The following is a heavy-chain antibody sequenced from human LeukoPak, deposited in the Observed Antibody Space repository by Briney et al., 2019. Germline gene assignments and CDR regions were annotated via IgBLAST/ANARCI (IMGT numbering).Heavy chain of an antibody. Sequence: ASVKVSCKASGYTFTSYYMHWVRQAPGQGLEWMGLINPSGTNTNYAQKFRGRVTLTRDTSTSTVYMELSSLRSEDTAMYFCAREESGGYFDYWGQGTLVTVSS. V-gene: IGHV1-46*01. D-gene: IGHD2-8*02. J-gene: IGHJ4*02. CDR1: GYTFTSYY. CDR3: AREESGGYFDY. CDR2: INPSGTNT.